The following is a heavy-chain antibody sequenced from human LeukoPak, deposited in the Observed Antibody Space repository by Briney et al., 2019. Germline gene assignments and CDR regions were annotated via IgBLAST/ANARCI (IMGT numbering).Heavy chain of an antibody. V-gene: IGHV3-15*01. CDR2: IKSNTDGGTI. Sequence: GGSLRLSCAASGFPFTNAWMSWVRQTPGKGLEWIGRIKSNTDGGTIDYAAPVKGRFTISRDDSKNTLYLQMSSLKIEDTGVYYCTVEGIVVVATAISFDFHSWGLGTLVTVSS. CDR1: GFPFTNAW. CDR3: TVEGIVVVATAISFDFHS. J-gene: IGHJ4*02. D-gene: IGHD2-15*01.